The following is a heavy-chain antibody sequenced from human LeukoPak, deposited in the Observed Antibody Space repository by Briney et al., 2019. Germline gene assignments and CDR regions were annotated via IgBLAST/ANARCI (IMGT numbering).Heavy chain of an antibody. CDR2: ISGSGGST. CDR1: GFTFSSYA. CDR3: AKVGRIAVAGQLDY. V-gene: IGHV3-23*01. D-gene: IGHD6-19*01. Sequence: PGGSLRLSCAASGFTFSSYAMSWVRQAPGKGLEWVSAISGSGGSTYYADSVKGRFTISRDNSKNTLYLQMNSLRAEDTAVYYCAKVGRIAVAGQLDYWGQGTLVTGSS. J-gene: IGHJ4*02.